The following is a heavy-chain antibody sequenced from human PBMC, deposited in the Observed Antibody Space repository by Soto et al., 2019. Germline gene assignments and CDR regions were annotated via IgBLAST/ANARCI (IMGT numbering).Heavy chain of an antibody. J-gene: IGHJ3*02. CDR1: GGSISSYY. V-gene: IGHV4-59*08. CDR2: MYYSGST. CDR3: ARQYWYSSGLAAFDI. D-gene: IGHD6-25*01. Sequence: QVQLQESGPGLVKPSETLSLTCTGSGGSISSYYWSWIRQPPGKGLEWIGYMYYSGSTNYNPSLKSRVTISVDTSKNQFPLKLSSVTAADTAVYYCARQYWYSSGLAAFDIWGQGTMVTVSS.